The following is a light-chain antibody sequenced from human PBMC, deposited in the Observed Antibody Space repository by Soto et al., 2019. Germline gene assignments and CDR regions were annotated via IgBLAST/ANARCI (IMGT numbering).Light chain of an antibody. CDR3: AVWDDRLNGHG. V-gene: IGLV1-44*01. CDR2: TND. Sequence: SCYGSSSNMGSNTVHWFQQFPGTAPRLLISTNDQRPSGVPDRFIGSNSGTSASLAISGLQFEDEADYYCAVWDDRLNGHGFGTGTKVTVL. CDR1: SSNMGSNT. J-gene: IGLJ1*01.